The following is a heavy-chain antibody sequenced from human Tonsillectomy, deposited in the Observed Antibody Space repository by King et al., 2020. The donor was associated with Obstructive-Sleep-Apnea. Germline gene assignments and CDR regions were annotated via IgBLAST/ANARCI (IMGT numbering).Heavy chain of an antibody. CDR2: IYSSGGT. D-gene: IGHD3-10*01. CDR3: ARENYYGSGGFDY. CDR1: GGSIISGGYY. Sequence: QVQLQESGPVLVKPSPTLSLTCTVSGGSIISGGYYWDWIRQHPGKGLEWIVSIYSSGGTYYNPPLKSRITISLYTAKNQFSLKLSSVTAADTAVYYCARENYYGSGGFDYWGQGTLVTVSS. J-gene: IGHJ4*02. V-gene: IGHV4-31*03.